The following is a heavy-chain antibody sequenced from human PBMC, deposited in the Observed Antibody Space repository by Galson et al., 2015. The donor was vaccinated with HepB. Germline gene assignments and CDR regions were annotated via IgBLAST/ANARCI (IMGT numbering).Heavy chain of an antibody. J-gene: IGHJ2*01. CDR3: ARYYDSIILHWYFDL. CDR2: ISSSSSYI. V-gene: IGHV3-21*01. CDR1: GFTFSSYS. Sequence: SLRLSCAASGFTFSSYSMNWVRQAPGKGLEWVSSISSSSSYIYYADSVKGRFTISRDNAKNSLYLQKNSLRAEDTAVYYCARYYDSIILHWYFDLWGRGTLVTVSS. D-gene: IGHD3-22*01.